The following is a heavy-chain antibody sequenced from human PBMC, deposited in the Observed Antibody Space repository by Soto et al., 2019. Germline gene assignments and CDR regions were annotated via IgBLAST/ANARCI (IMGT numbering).Heavy chain of an antibody. CDR3: ARDLQAGTDNVNWFAP. CDR2: IAYDGSNR. CDR1: GFSISRSD. J-gene: IGHJ5*02. Sequence: QVQLVESGGGVVQPGRSLRLSCAASGFSISRSDMHWVRQAPGKGLEWVAVIAYDGSNRWYADSAKGRFTISRDNSKNTVYLQMSSLRGEDTAVYYCARDLQAGTDNVNWFAPWGQGTLVTVSS. V-gene: IGHV3-30*03. D-gene: IGHD1-1*01.